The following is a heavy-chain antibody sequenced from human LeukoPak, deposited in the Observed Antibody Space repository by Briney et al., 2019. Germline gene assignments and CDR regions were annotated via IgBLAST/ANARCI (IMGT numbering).Heavy chain of an antibody. V-gene: IGHV3-48*01. D-gene: IGHD6-13*01. CDR2: ISRCSSTI. Sequence: GGSVRLLCAASGFTFSSYSVMWVRRARGEGLEWVSYISRCSSTIYYADSVKGRFTISRDSSNNTLYLQMNSLRAEDTAVYYCARDGRYSSSWHQYYYYMDVWGKGTTVTVSS. CDR1: GFTFSSYS. CDR3: ARDGRYSSSWHQYYYYMDV. J-gene: IGHJ6*03.